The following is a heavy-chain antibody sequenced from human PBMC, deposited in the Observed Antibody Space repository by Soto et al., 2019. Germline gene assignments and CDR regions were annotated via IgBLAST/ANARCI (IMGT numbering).Heavy chain of an antibody. J-gene: IGHJ4*02. Sequence: EVQLVESGGDLVQPGGSLKLSCVASAFSSSTSWMSWFRQAPGKGPEWVAIIRQDGSEKYYVESVKGRFTISRDSAKDSLSLQMNSLRVEDTAVYYCARGRGWLFDIWGPGTQVTVSS. V-gene: IGHV3-7*01. D-gene: IGHD6-19*01. CDR3: ARGRGWLFDI. CDR2: IRQDGSEK. CDR1: AFSSSTSW.